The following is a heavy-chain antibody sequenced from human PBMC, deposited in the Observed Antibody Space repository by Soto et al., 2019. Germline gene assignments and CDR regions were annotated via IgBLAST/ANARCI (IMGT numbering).Heavy chain of an antibody. D-gene: IGHD2-2*01. V-gene: IGHV1-3*01. Sequence: GASVKVSCKASGYTFTSYAMHWVRQAPGQRLEWMGWINAGNGNTKYSQKFQGRVTITRDTSASTAYMELSSLRSEDTAVYYCARSRYCSSTSCPGAFDYWGQGTLVTVSS. J-gene: IGHJ4*02. CDR1: GYTFTSYA. CDR2: INAGNGNT. CDR3: ARSRYCSSTSCPGAFDY.